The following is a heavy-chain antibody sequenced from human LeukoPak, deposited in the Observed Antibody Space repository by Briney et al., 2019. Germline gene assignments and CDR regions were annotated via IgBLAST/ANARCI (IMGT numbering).Heavy chain of an antibody. V-gene: IGHV4-31*03. J-gene: IGHJ3*02. Sequence: SQTLSLTCTVSGGSISSGGYYWSWNRQHPGKGLEWIGYIYYSGSTYYNPSLKSRVTISVDTSKNQFSLKLSSVTAADTAVYYCARSSQYYSFDIWGQGTMVTVSS. CDR2: IYYSGST. CDR1: GGSISSGGYY. CDR3: ARSSQYYSFDI. D-gene: IGHD3-10*01.